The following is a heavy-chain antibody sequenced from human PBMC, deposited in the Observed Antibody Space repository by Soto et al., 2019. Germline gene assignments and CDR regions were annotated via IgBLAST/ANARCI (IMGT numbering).Heavy chain of an antibody. CDR1: GFTFSTDG. CDR2: ISYDESNK. CDR3: AKDDRARYYDYWSDYATSFDF. J-gene: IGHJ4*02. Sequence: QVQLVESGGGVVQPGRSLRLSCAASGFTFSTDGMHWVHQAPGKGLEWVAAISYDESNKFYADSVKGRFVISRDNSKNTLYLQMNSLTAEDTAVYYCAKDDRARYYDYWSDYATSFDFWGKGTPVTVSS. D-gene: IGHD3-3*01. V-gene: IGHV3-30*18.